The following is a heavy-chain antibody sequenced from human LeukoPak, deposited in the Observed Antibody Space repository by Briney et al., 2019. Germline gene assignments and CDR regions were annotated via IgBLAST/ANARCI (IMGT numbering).Heavy chain of an antibody. D-gene: IGHD1-26*01. Sequence: GGSLRLSCAASGFTFSSYGMHWVRQAPGKGLEWVAFIRYDGSNKYYADSVKGRFTISRDNSKNTLYPQMNSLRAEDTAVYYCAKESRIVGATSFDYWGQGTLVTVSS. J-gene: IGHJ4*02. CDR1: GFTFSSYG. V-gene: IGHV3-30*02. CDR2: IRYDGSNK. CDR3: AKESRIVGATSFDY.